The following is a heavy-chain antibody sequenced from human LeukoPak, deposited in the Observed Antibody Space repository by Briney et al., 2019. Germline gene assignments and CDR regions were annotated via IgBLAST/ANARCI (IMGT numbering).Heavy chain of an antibody. V-gene: IGHV3-7*01. J-gene: IGHJ4*02. D-gene: IGHD3-9*01. CDR1: GFTFSNYW. Sequence: GGSLRLSCAASGFTFSNYWMSWVRQAPGKGLEWVANIKQDGSDKYYVDSVKGRFTVSRDNAKNSMYLQMNSLRAEDTAVYYCARRVYFDYCFDYWGQGTLVTVSS. CDR3: ARRVYFDYCFDY. CDR2: IKQDGSDK.